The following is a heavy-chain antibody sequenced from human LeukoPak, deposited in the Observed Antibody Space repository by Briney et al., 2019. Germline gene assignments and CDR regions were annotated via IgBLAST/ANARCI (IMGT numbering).Heavy chain of an antibody. J-gene: IGHJ4*02. Sequence: ASVKVSCKASGYTFTSYYMHWVRQAPGQGLEWMGIINPSGGSTSYAQKFQGRVTMTRNTSISTAYMELSSLRSEDTAVYYCATYYYDSSGYYGGFDYWGQGTLVTDSS. D-gene: IGHD3-22*01. CDR2: INPSGGST. CDR3: ATYYYDSSGYYGGFDY. CDR1: GYTFTSYY. V-gene: IGHV1-46*01.